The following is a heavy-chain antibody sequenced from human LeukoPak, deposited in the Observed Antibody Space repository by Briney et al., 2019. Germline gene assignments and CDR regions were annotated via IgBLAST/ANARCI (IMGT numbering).Heavy chain of an antibody. V-gene: IGHV3-23*01. CDR1: GFTFSSYA. J-gene: IGHJ4*02. D-gene: IGHD4-17*01. CDR3: ASSHGYGDDYVWGY. Sequence: GGSLRLSCAASGFTFSSYAMSWVRQAPGKGLEWVSAISGSGGSTYYADSVKGRFTISRDNSKNTLYLQMNSLRAEDTAVYYCASSHGYGDDYVWGYWGQGALVTVSS. CDR2: ISGSGGST.